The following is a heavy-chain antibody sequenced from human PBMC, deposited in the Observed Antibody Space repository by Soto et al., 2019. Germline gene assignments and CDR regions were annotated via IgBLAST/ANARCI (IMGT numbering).Heavy chain of an antibody. Sequence: PSETLSLTCPVSYASVSSFPNYLNLVLQHPWKGLEWIGSMSYSGSTQYNPTLNGRVTISLDTSKNQFYLKLRSVTAADAAVYYCARRGYCSGGTCFPFEHWGQGILVTVS. CDR3: ARRGYCSGGTCFPFEH. CDR2: MSYSGST. CDR1: YASVSSFPNY. V-gene: IGHV4-39*01. D-gene: IGHD2-15*01. J-gene: IGHJ4*02.